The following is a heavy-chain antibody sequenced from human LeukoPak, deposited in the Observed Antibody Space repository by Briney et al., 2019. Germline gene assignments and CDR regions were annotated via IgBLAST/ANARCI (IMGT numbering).Heavy chain of an antibody. D-gene: IGHD3-22*01. J-gene: IGHJ4*02. CDR3: GRVGDTSGYFYYFDY. Sequence: SYGGGTTYNPSLKRRVSMSIDTSKNQFSLRLSSVTAADTALYYCGRVGDTSGYFYYFDYWGQGTLVTVSS. V-gene: IGHV4-59*08. CDR2: SYGGGT.